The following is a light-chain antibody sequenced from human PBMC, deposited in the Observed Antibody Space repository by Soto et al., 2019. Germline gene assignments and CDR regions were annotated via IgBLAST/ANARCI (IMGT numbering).Light chain of an antibody. CDR2: GAS. Sequence: EVVMTQSPATLSVSPGARATLSCRASQSVSNNYLAWYQQKPGPAPRLLIDGASNRATGIPDRCSGSSSGTVSTPTSSIQHPEFFAVYYWQHYNSSGTFGQGTKVDIK. CDR1: QSVSNNY. CDR3: QHYNSSGT. V-gene: IGKV3-20*01. J-gene: IGKJ1*01.